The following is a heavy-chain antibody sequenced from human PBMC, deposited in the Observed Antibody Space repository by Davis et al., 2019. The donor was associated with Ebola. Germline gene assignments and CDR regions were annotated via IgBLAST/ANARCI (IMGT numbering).Heavy chain of an antibody. J-gene: IGHJ4*02. CDR1: GGSFSGYY. D-gene: IGHD6-19*01. CDR2: IYYSGST. Sequence: MPSETLSLTCAVYGGSFSGYYWSWIRQPPGKGLEWIGSIYYSGSTYYNPSLKSRLTISVDKSKNQFSLKLSSVTAADTAVYYCARAHRTVAAGWGQGTLVTVSS. V-gene: IGHV4-34*01. CDR3: ARAHRTVAAG.